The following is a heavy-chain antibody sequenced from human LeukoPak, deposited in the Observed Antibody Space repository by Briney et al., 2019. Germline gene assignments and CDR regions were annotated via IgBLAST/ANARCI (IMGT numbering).Heavy chain of an antibody. J-gene: IGHJ4*02. CDR1: GASLSSDDHY. V-gene: IGHV4-34*01. CDR2: INHSGST. Sequence: SQTLPLTCTVSGASLSSDDHYWNWIRQPPGEGLEWIEEINHSGSTNYNPSLKSRVTISVDTSKNQFSLKLSSVTAADTAVYYCARLRKSSYYYDSSGYYIGFFDYWGQGTLVTVSS. D-gene: IGHD3-22*01. CDR3: ARLRKSSYYYDSSGYYIGFFDY.